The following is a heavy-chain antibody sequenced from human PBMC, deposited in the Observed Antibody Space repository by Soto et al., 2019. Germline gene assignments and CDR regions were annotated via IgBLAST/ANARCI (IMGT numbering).Heavy chain of an antibody. CDR2: INTGGIAI. CDR1: GFTFSDYE. V-gene: IGHV3-48*03. D-gene: IGHD3-10*01. Sequence: VQLVESGGGLVQPGGSLRLSCVVSGFTFSDYEMNWVRQAPGKGLDWVAYINTGGIAIYYADSVKGRFIISRDNAKNSLYLQMNSLRAEDTAVYYCARFDGASRGYWGQGTLVTVSS. CDR3: ARFDGASRGY. J-gene: IGHJ4*02.